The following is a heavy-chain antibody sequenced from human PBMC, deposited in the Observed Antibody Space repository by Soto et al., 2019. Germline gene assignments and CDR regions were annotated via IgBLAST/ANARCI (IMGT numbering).Heavy chain of an antibody. CDR3: ARDPADDYVWGSYRQPLYFDY. V-gene: IGHV3-48*03. CDR1: GFTFSSYE. Sequence: EVQLVESEGGLVQPGGSLRLSCAASGFTFSSYEMNWVRQAPGKGLEWVSYISSSGSTIYYADSVKGRFTISRDNAKNSLYLQMNSLRAEDTAVYYCARDPADDYVWGSYRQPLYFDYWGQGTLVTVSS. CDR2: ISSSGSTI. J-gene: IGHJ4*02. D-gene: IGHD3-16*02.